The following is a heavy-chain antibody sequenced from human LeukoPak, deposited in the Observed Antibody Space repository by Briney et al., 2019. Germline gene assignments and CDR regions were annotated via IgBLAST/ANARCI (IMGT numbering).Heavy chain of an antibody. Sequence: SETLSLTCTVSGGSISSYYWSWIRQPPGKGLEWIGDIYYSGSTNYNPSLKSRVTISVDTSKNQFSLKLSSVTAADTAVYYCARRPRYSSSSRYYYYGMDVWGQGTTVTVSS. D-gene: IGHD6-6*01. J-gene: IGHJ6*02. CDR2: IYYSGST. CDR3: ARRPRYSSSSRYYYYGMDV. V-gene: IGHV4-59*08. CDR1: GGSISSYY.